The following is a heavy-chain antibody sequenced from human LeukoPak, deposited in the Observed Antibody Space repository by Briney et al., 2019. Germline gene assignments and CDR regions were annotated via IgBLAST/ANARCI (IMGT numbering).Heavy chain of an antibody. V-gene: IGHV4-59*08. D-gene: IGHD3-9*01. J-gene: IGHJ4*02. CDR2: IYYSGST. CDR1: GGSISSYY. CDR3: ARSTLRYFDWLQPFDY. Sequence: ETLSLTCTVSGGSISSYYWSWIRQPPGKGLEWIGYIYYSGSTNYNPSLKSRVTISVDTSKKQFSLKLSSVTAAYTAVYYCARSTLRYFDWLQPFDYWGQGTLVTVSS.